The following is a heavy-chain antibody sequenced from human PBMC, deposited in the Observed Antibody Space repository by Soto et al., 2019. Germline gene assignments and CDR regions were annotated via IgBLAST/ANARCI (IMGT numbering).Heavy chain of an antibody. D-gene: IGHD3-22*01. CDR2: ISAYNGNT. Sequence: ASVKVSCKASGYTFTSYGISWVRQAPGQGLEWMGRISAYNGNTNYTQKLQGRVTMTTDTSTCTAYMELRSLRSDDTAVYYCARGGYYYDSSAYYYHNWFDPWGQGTLVTVSS. CDR1: GYTFTSYG. V-gene: IGHV1-18*01. J-gene: IGHJ5*02. CDR3: ARGGYYYDSSAYYYHNWFDP.